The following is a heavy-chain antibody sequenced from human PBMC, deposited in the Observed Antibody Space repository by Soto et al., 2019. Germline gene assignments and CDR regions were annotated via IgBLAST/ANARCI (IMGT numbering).Heavy chain of an antibody. D-gene: IGHD1-1*01. Sequence: PGESLKISCKGSGYTFASDWIAWVRQMPGKGLEWMGIIYPNDFDTKYSPSFQGQVTISADKSISTAYLQWDSLKASDTAMYYCARQSATSPTYHYYEMDVWGQGTLVTVSS. CDR1: GYTFASDW. V-gene: IGHV5-51*01. J-gene: IGHJ6*02. CDR3: ARQSATSPTYHYYEMDV. CDR2: IYPNDFDT.